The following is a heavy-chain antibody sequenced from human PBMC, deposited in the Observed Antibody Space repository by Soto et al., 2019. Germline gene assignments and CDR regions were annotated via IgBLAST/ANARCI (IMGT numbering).Heavy chain of an antibody. Sequence: EVQLVESGGGLVQPGGSLRLSCTASGLTFSRHWMSWVRQAPGKGLEWVANIKQDGSEKYYVDSVKGRFTISRDNAKNSLYLQMNSLRAEDTAVYYCARDLIMVTHGGQGTLVTVSS. CDR1: GLTFSRHW. J-gene: IGHJ4*02. D-gene: IGHD3-16*01. CDR2: IKQDGSEK. CDR3: ARDLIMVTH. V-gene: IGHV3-7*01.